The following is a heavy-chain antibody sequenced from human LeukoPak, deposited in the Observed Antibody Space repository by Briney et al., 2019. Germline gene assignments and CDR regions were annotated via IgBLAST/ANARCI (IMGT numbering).Heavy chain of an antibody. CDR3: ARDLPRYYYGSGSE. CDR1: GVTFSSYE. V-gene: IGHV3-48*03. Sequence: GGSLRLSCAASGVTFSSYEMNWVRQAPGKGPELVSYISSSGSTIYYADSVKRRFTISRDNAKNSLYLQMNSLRAEDTAVYYCARDLPRYYYGSGSEWGQGTLVTVSS. CDR2: ISSSGSTI. D-gene: IGHD3-10*01. J-gene: IGHJ4*02.